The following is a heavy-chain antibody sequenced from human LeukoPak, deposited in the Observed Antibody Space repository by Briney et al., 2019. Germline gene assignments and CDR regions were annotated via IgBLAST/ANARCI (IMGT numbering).Heavy chain of an antibody. Sequence: SETLSLTCAVYGGSFSGYYRSWIRQPPGKGLEWIGEINHSGSTNYNPSLKSRVTISVDTSKNQFSLKLSSVTAADTAVYYCARLGYCSGGSCYPYYMDVWGKGTTVTVSS. CDR1: GGSFSGYY. CDR3: ARLGYCSGGSCYPYYMDV. CDR2: INHSGST. J-gene: IGHJ6*03. V-gene: IGHV4-34*01. D-gene: IGHD2-15*01.